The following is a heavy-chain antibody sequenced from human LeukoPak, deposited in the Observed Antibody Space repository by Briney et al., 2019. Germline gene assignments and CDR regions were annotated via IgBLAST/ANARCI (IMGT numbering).Heavy chain of an antibody. CDR1: GYTFTSYY. D-gene: IGHD4-23*01. Sequence: ASVKVSCKASGYTFTSYYMHWVRQAPGHGLEWMGWINPDSGGTNYAQKFQGRVTMTRDTSINTAYMELSRLRSDDTAVYYCASTPSGGDAFDIWGQGTMVTVSS. V-gene: IGHV1-2*02. CDR3: ASTPSGGDAFDI. J-gene: IGHJ3*02. CDR2: INPDSGGT.